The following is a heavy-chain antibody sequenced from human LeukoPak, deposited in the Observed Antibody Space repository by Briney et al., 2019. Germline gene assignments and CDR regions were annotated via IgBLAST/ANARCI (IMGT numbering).Heavy chain of an antibody. CDR3: ARDPFVPGGYYGSGSYYNGYAFDI. CDR2: INPSGGST. CDR1: GYTFTSYY. V-gene: IGHV1-46*01. Sequence: GASVKVSCKASGYTFTSYYMHWVRQAPGQGLEWMGIINPSGGSTSYAQKFQGRVTMTRDTSTSTVYTELSSLRSEDTAVYYCARDPFVPGGYYGSGSYYNGYAFDIWGQGTMVTVSS. D-gene: IGHD3-10*01. J-gene: IGHJ3*02.